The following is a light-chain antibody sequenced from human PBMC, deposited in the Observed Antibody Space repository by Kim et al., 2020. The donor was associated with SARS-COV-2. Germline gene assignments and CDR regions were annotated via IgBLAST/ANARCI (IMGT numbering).Light chain of an antibody. CDR3: QSADSSGTCWV. J-gene: IGLJ3*02. CDR1: ALPKQY. V-gene: IGLV3-25*03. Sequence: SYELTQPPSVSVSPGQTARITCSGDALPKQYAYWYQQKPGQAPVLVIYKDSERPSGIPERFSGSNSGTTVTLTISGVQAEDGADYYCQSADSSGTCWVFGGGTQLTVL. CDR2: KDS.